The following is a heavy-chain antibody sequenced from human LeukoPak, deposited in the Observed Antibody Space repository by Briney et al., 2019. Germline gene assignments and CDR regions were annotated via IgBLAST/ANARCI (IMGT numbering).Heavy chain of an antibody. CDR2: IYYSGST. D-gene: IGHD4-17*01. V-gene: IGHV4-39*01. J-gene: IGHJ5*02. Sequence: SETLSLTCTVSGGSISSSSYYWGWIRQPPGKGLEWIGSIYYSGSTYYNPSLKSRVTISVDTSKNQFSLKLSSVTAADTAVYYCARHPRSVTTLSWFDPWGQGTLVTVSS. CDR1: GGSISSSSYY. CDR3: ARHPRSVTTLSWFDP.